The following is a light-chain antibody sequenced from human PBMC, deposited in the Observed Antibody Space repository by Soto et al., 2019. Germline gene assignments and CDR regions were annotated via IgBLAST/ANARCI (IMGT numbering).Light chain of an antibody. J-gene: IGLJ1*01. V-gene: IGLV2-14*01. CDR2: DVS. CDR1: SSDVGFSNY. Sequence: QSVLAQPASVSGSPGQSITISCTGTSSDVGFSNYVFWYQQHPGKAPKLIISDVSNRPSGVSNRFSGSKSGNTASLTISGLQAEDEADYYCSSYTSSSTDVFGPGTKVTVL. CDR3: SSYTSSSTDV.